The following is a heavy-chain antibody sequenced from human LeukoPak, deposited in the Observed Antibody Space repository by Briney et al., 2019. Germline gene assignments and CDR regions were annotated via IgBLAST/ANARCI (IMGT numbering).Heavy chain of an antibody. CDR2: ISSSSSYI. Sequence: GTLSLTCAVSGGSISSSNWWGWVRQPPGKGLEWVSAISSSSSYIYYADSLKGRFTISRDNAKNSLYLQMNSLRAEDTAVYYCARIKDASAFDIWGQGTMVTVSS. CDR3: ARIKDASAFDI. J-gene: IGHJ3*02. V-gene: IGHV3-21*01. CDR1: GGSISSSN. D-gene: IGHD2-8*01.